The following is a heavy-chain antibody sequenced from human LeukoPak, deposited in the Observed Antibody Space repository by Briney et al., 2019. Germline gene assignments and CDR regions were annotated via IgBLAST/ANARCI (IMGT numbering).Heavy chain of an antibody. D-gene: IGHD1-26*01. V-gene: IGHV1-3*01. Sequence: ASVKVSCKASGYTFTSYAMHWVRQAPGQRLEWMGWINAGNGNTKYSQKFQGRVTITRDTSASTAYMELSSLRSEDTAVYYCARVSGGSYYGESAYFDYWGQGTLVTVSS. J-gene: IGHJ4*02. CDR2: INAGNGNT. CDR3: ARVSGGSYYGESAYFDY. CDR1: GYTFTSYA.